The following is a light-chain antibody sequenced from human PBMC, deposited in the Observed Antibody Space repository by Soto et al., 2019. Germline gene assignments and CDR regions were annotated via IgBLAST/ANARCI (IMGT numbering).Light chain of an antibody. CDR1: QSISSY. V-gene: IGKV1-39*01. J-gene: IGKJ2*01. CDR2: AAS. CDR3: QQSYRTPYT. Sequence: DIQMTQSPSSLSASVGDRVTITCRASQSISSYLNWYQQKPGKAPKLLIYAASSLQSGVPSRFSGSGSGTDFPLSISSLQPEDFATYYCQQSYRTPYTLGRGTKLEIK.